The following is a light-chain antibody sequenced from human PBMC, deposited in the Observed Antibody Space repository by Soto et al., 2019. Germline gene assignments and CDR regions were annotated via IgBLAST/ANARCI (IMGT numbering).Light chain of an antibody. CDR2: DAS. V-gene: IGKV3-11*01. Sequence: EIVLTQSPATLSLSPGDRATLSCRASQTLSTYVAWYQQKPGQAPRLLIYDASNRATGIPARFSGSGSGADFTLTISSLEPEDFAVYYCQQRYNWPLTFGQATKVDIK. J-gene: IGKJ1*01. CDR3: QQRYNWPLT. CDR1: QTLSTY.